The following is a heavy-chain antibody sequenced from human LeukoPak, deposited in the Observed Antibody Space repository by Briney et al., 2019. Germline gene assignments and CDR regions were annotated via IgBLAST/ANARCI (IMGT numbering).Heavy chain of an antibody. CDR3: ARGHPWIQLWTYYFDY. CDR2: IYHSGST. CDR1: GGSINDRDW. V-gene: IGHV4-4*02. Sequence: PSETLSLTCDVSGGSINDRDWWTWVRQPPGKGLEWIGEIYHSGSTNYNPSLKSRVTISVDTSKSQFSLKLSSVTAADTAVYYCARGHPWIQLWTYYFDYWGKGNLVTVSS. D-gene: IGHD5-18*01. J-gene: IGHJ4*02.